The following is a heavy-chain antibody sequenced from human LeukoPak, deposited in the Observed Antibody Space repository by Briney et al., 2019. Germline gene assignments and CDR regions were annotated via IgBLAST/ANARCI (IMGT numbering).Heavy chain of an antibody. CDR3: AKFFAPSGGASGWTWTIDY. CDR1: GFTFSSYW. J-gene: IGHJ4*02. D-gene: IGHD6-25*01. Sequence: GGSLRLSCAASGFTFSSYWMNWVRQAPGKGLVWVSRIASDGSSTTYADSVKGRFIISRDNSMNTLYLHMNSLRADDTAVYHCAKFFAPSGGASGWTWTIDYWGQGTLVTVSS. V-gene: IGHV3-74*01. CDR2: IASDGSST.